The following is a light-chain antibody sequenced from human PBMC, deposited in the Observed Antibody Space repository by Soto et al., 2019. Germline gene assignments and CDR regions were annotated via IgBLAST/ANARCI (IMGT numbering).Light chain of an antibody. Sequence: DIVMTQSPLSLPVTPGEPASISCRSSQSLLHSNGYNYLDWYLQKPGQSPQVLIYLGTNRASGVPDRFSGSGSGTDFTLKISRVEAEDVGVYYCMPALQTPTFGGGTKVEIK. CDR2: LGT. J-gene: IGKJ4*01. CDR3: MPALQTPT. V-gene: IGKV2-28*01. CDR1: QSLLHSNGYNY.